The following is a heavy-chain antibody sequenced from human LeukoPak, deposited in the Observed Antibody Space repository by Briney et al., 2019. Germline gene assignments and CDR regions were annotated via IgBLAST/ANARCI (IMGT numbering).Heavy chain of an antibody. J-gene: IGHJ5*02. CDR3: ARRGHSIPGPGWFDP. V-gene: IGHV5-10-1*01. D-gene: IGHD2-21*01. Sequence: GESLRISCKGSGYSFPSYWITWVRLMPGKGLEWMGRIDPSDSYTNYSPSFQGHVTISGDKSISTAYLQWSSLKASDTAMYYCARRGHSIPGPGWFDPWGQGTLVTVSS. CDR1: GYSFPSYW. CDR2: IDPSDSYT.